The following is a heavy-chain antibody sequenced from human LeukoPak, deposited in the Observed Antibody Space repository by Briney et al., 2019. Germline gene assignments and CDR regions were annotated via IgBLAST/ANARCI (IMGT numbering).Heavy chain of an antibody. CDR1: GGSISSYY. D-gene: IGHD3-22*01. CDR3: ARDPGSSSYYDSSGYLGGDY. Sequence: WETLSLTCTVSGGSISSYYWSWIRQPAGKGLEWIGRIYTSGSTNYNPSLKSRVTMSVDTSKNQFSLKLSSVTAADTAVYYCARDPGSSSYYDSSGYLGGDYWGQGTLVTVSS. J-gene: IGHJ4*02. CDR2: IYTSGST. V-gene: IGHV4-4*07.